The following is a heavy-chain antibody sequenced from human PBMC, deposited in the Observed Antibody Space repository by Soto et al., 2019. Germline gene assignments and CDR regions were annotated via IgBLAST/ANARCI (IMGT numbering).Heavy chain of an antibody. Sequence: GGSLRLSCAVSGFTFSSYAMSWVRQAPGKGLEWVSAISGSGDSIYYADSVKGRFTISRDNSKNTLYLQMNSLRAEDTAVYYCAKHFYDSNDYWGQGTLVTVSS. D-gene: IGHD3-22*01. J-gene: IGHJ4*02. V-gene: IGHV3-23*01. CDR2: ISGSGDSI. CDR3: AKHFYDSNDY. CDR1: GFTFSSYA.